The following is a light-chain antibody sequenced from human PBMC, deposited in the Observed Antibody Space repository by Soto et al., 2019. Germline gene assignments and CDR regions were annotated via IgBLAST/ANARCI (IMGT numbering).Light chain of an antibody. CDR1: SSNIGAGYG. CDR3: QSYDSSLSGHVV. V-gene: IGLV1-40*01. CDR2: GNI. J-gene: IGLJ2*01. Sequence: QSVLTQPPSVSGAPGQRVTISCTGSSSNIGAGYGVHWYQQFPGTAPKLLIFGNINRPSGVPDRFSGSKSGTSASLAITGLQAEDEADYYCQSYDSSLSGHVVFGGGTKLTVL.